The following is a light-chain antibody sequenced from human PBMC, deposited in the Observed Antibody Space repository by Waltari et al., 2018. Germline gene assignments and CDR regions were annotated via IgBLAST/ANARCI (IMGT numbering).Light chain of an antibody. CDR1: QRISSY. CDR3: QQTYSTPHT. CDR2: GAS. J-gene: IGKJ2*01. Sequence: DIQMTQSPSSLSVSVGDRVTITCRASQRISSYLNWYQQIPGQAPKLLNYGASSLQSGVPSRFSGSGSGTHFALTISSLQSADFATYYCQQTYSTPHTFGQGTTLEIK. V-gene: IGKV1-39*01.